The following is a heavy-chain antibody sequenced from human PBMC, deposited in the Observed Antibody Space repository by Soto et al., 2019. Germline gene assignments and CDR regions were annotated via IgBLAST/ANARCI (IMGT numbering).Heavy chain of an antibody. CDR2: ISGSGSPI. V-gene: IGHV3-48*01. CDR1: GFTFRSYS. D-gene: IGHD4-17*01. CDR3: ARDKDYGFDI. Sequence: EVQLVESGGGLVQPGGSLRLSCAASGFTFRSYSINWVRQAPGKGLEWVSYISGSGSPINYADSVKGRFTISRDNVKNSLYLQMNSLRAEDTAVYYCARDKDYGFDIWGQGTMVTVSS. J-gene: IGHJ3*02.